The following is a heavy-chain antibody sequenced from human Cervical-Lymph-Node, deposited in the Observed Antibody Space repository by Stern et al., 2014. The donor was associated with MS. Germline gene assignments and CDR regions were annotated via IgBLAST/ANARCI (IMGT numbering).Heavy chain of an antibody. CDR2: IGSSSSYK. V-gene: IGHV3-21*01. Sequence: EMQLVESGGGLVKPGGSLTLSCAASGFGFSSYSMNWVRQAPGKGLEWVSSIGSSSSYKYHADSVKGRFTISRDNAKNSLYLQMNSLRVGDTAVYYCVGQEGFDIWGQGTMVTVSS. CDR3: VGQEGFDI. J-gene: IGHJ3*02. CDR1: GFGFSSYS.